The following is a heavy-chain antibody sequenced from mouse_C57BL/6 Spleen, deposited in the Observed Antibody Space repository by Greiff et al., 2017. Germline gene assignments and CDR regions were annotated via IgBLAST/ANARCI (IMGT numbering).Heavy chain of an antibody. CDR3: ARMDY. Sequence: EVPLLQSGPELVKPGASVKIPCTASGYTFTAYNMDWVQQSHGKSLEWIGDINPNNGGPIYNQKFKGKATLTVDKSSSTAYMELRSLTSDDTAVYYCARMDYWGQGTAVTVSA. J-gene: IGHJ4*01. V-gene: IGHV1-18*01. CDR1: GYTFTAYN. CDR2: INPNNGGP.